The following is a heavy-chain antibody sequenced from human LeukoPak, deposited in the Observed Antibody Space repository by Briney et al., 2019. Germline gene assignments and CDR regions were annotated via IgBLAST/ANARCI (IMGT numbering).Heavy chain of an antibody. Sequence: ASVKVSCKASGYTFTSYGISWVRQAPGQGLEWMGWISAYNGNTNYAQKLQGRVTMTTDTSTNTAYMELRSLRSEDTAVYYCARAQQLVPGWFDPWGQGTLVTVSS. CDR2: ISAYNGNT. D-gene: IGHD6-13*01. CDR1: GYTFTSYG. CDR3: ARAQQLVPGWFDP. J-gene: IGHJ5*02. V-gene: IGHV1-18*01.